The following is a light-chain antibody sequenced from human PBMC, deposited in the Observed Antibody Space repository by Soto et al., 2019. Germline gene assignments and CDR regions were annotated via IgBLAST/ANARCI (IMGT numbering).Light chain of an antibody. Sequence: DIQLTQSPSSLSASVGDRVTITCRASQTIVNYLNWYQQKKGKAPNLLIYAASRLQSGVPSRFSGRGSATDCSLTISSLQTEDFATYFCQQSFSVPFTFGPGTKVDIK. CDR2: AAS. J-gene: IGKJ3*01. CDR3: QQSFSVPFT. V-gene: IGKV1-39*01. CDR1: QTIVNY.